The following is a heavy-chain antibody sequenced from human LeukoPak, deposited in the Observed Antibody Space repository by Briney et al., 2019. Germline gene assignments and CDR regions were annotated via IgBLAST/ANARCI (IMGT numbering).Heavy chain of an antibody. CDR2: IYYSGST. CDR1: GGSISSGSYY. Sequence: PSETLSLTCTVSGGSISSGSYYWSWIRQHPGKGLEWIGYIYYSGSTYYNPSLKSRVTISVDTSKNQFSLKLSSVTAADTAVYYCASVVVPAAMNTQYYGMDVWGQGTTVTVSS. CDR3: ASVVVPAAMNTQYYGMDV. D-gene: IGHD2-2*01. V-gene: IGHV4-31*03. J-gene: IGHJ6*02.